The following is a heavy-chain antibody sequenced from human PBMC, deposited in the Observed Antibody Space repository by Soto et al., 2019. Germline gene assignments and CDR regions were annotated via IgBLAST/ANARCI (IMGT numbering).Heavy chain of an antibody. J-gene: IGHJ4*02. Sequence: QVQLVESGGGVVQPGRSLRLSCAASGFTFSSYGMHWVRQAPGKGLEWVAVISYDGSNKYYADSVKGRFTISRDNSKNTLYLQMHSLRAEDTAVYYCAKALRQVPAATDYWGQGTLVTVSS. D-gene: IGHD2-2*01. V-gene: IGHV3-30*18. CDR1: GFTFSSYG. CDR3: AKALRQVPAATDY. CDR2: ISYDGSNK.